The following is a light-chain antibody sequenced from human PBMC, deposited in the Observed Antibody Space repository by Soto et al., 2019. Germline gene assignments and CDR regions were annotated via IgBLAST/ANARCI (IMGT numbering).Light chain of an antibody. CDR3: QHYGSSPWT. CDR1: QTVGSTY. J-gene: IGKJ1*01. CDR2: DTS. V-gene: IGKV3D-20*01. Sequence: EIVLTQSPATLSLSPGERATLSCWASQTVGSTYLAWYHQKPGLAPRLLIYDTSSRATGIPDRFSGSGSGTDFTLTISRLEPEDFAVYSCQHYGSSPWTFGQGAKVEIK.